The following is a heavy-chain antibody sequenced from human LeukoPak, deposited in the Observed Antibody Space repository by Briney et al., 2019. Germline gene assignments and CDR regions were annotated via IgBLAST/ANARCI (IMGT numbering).Heavy chain of an antibody. V-gene: IGHV3-48*03. CDR1: GFTFSSYE. D-gene: IGHD3-10*01. J-gene: IGHJ4*02. Sequence: PGASLRLSYAASGFTFSSYEMNWVRQAPGKGLEWVSYISSSGSTIYYADSVKGRFTISRDNAKNSLYLQMNSLRAEDTAVYYCASDGWGVVIYWGQGTLVTVSS. CDR3: ASDGWGVVIY. CDR2: ISSSGSTI.